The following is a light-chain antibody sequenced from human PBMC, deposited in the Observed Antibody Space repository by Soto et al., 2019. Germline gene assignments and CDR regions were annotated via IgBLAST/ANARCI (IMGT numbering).Light chain of an antibody. V-gene: IGLV1-40*01. J-gene: IGLJ2*01. CDR3: QSYDNSLNTVI. Sequence: QSVLTQPPSVSGAPGQRVTISCTGSTSNIGAVYDVCWYQQLPGTAPKLLLYGNSHRPSGVPDRFSGSKSGTSASLAITGLQAEDEADYYCQSYDNSLNTVIFGGGTKLTVL. CDR1: TSNIGAVYD. CDR2: GNS.